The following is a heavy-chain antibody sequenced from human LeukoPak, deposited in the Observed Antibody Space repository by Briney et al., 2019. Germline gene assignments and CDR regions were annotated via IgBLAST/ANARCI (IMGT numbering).Heavy chain of an antibody. CDR2: IKQDGSEK. D-gene: IGHD2-2*02. CDR1: GITFSSYW. V-gene: IGHV3-7*01. J-gene: IGHJ6*03. Sequence: GGSLRLSCAASGITFSSYWMSWVRQAPGKGLEWVANIKQDGSEKYYVDSVKGRFTISRDNAKNSLYLQMNSLRAEDTAVYYCARVDIVVVPAAIVGSGYYYYYMDVWGKGTTVTVSS. CDR3: ARVDIVVVPAAIVGSGYYYYYMDV.